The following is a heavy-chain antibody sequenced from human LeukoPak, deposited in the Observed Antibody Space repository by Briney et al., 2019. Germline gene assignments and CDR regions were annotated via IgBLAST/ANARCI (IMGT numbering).Heavy chain of an antibody. Sequence: ASVKVSCKASGYTFTSYGISWVRQAPGQGLEWMGWISAYNGNTNYAQKLQGRVTMTTDTSTSTAYMELRSLRSDDTAVYYCARDLTTSYCSGGSCYDYFDYWGQGTLVTVSS. V-gene: IGHV1-18*01. J-gene: IGHJ4*02. D-gene: IGHD2-15*01. CDR2: ISAYNGNT. CDR1: GYTFTSYG. CDR3: ARDLTTSYCSGGSCYDYFDY.